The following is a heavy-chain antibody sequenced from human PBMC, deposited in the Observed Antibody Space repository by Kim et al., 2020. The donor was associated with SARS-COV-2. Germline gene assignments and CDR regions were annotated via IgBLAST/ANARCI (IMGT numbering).Heavy chain of an antibody. CDR1: GFTFSSYG. Sequence: GGSLRPSCAASGFTFSSYGMHWVRQAPGKGLEWVAVIWYDGSNKYYADSVKGRFTISRDNSKNTLYLQMNSLRAEDTAVYYCARDRLVYCSGGSCYTQYYYYYGMDVWGQGTTVTVSS. J-gene: IGHJ6*02. D-gene: IGHD2-15*01. CDR2: IWYDGSNK. V-gene: IGHV3-33*01. CDR3: ARDRLVYCSGGSCYTQYYYYYGMDV.